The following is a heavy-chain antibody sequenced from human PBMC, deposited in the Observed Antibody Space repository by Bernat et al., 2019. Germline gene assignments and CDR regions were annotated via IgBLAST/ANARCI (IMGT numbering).Heavy chain of an antibody. J-gene: IGHJ4*02. Sequence: QVQLVQSGAEVKKPGSSVKVSCKASGGTFSSYAISWVRQAPGQGLEWMGRIIPILGIANYAQKFQGRVTMTADKSTSTAYMELSSLRSGDTAVYYCASRPNLVRGVPPEDDYWGQGTLVTVSS. V-gene: IGHV1-69*04. D-gene: IGHD3-10*02. CDR1: GGTFSSYA. CDR3: ASRPNLVRGVPPEDDY. CDR2: IIPILGIA.